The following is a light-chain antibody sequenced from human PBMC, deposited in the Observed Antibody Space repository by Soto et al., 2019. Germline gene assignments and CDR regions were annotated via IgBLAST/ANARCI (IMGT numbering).Light chain of an antibody. J-gene: IGLJ2*01. CDR2: EGS. CDR1: NSDVGSYNL. V-gene: IGLV2-23*01. CDR3: CSYAGSVV. Sequence: QSVLTQPASVSGSPGQSITISCTGTNSDVGSYNLVSWYQQHPGKAPKLMICEGSKRPSGVSNRFSGSKSGNTASLTISGLQAEDEADYYCCSYAGSVVFGGGTKVTVL.